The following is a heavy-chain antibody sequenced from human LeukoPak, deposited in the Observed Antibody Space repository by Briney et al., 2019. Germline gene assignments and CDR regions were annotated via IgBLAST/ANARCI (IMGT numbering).Heavy chain of an antibody. J-gene: IGHJ6*02. V-gene: IGHV1-24*01. CDR1: GYTLTELS. Sequence: AASVKVSCKVSGYTLTELSMHWVRQAPGKGLEWMGGFDPEDGETIYAQKFQGRVTMTEDTSTDTDYMELSSLRSEDTAVYYCETDTHDYGDYADRRNYYYGMDVWGQGTTVTVSS. CDR3: ETDTHDYGDYADRRNYYYGMDV. CDR2: FDPEDGET. D-gene: IGHD4-17*01.